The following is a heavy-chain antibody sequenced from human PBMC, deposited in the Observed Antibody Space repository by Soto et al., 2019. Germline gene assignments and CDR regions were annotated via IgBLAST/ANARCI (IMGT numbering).Heavy chain of an antibody. V-gene: IGHV4-34*01. CDR1: GGSLSDYY. CDR3: QRGPPWGSRPANWFDP. CDR2: SNHSGRT. D-gene: IGHD1-26*01. Sequence: SAPLSPTCPVNGGSLSDYYCSCIRHPPGKVLEWIGESNHSGRTNYNPSLQIRVTISVDTSKNQLSLQLSCFPEADTPAYHCQRGPPWGSRPANWFDPWGQGIVVTVSS. J-gene: IGHJ5*02.